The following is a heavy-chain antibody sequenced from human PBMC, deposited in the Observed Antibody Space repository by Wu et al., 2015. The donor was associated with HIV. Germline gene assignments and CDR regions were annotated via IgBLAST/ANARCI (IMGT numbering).Heavy chain of an antibody. J-gene: IGHJ5*02. D-gene: IGHD6-19*01. CDR2: IIPIFGTA. V-gene: IGHV1-69*05. CDR3: ASGPPIAVAGTGWFDP. CDR1: GGTFSSYA. Sequence: QVQLVQSGAEVKKPGSSVKVSCKASGGTFSSYAISWVRQAPGQGLEWMGGIIPIFGTANYAQKFQGRVTITTDESTSTAYMELSSLRSEDTAVYYCASGPPIAVAGTGWFDPLGPGNPWSPSPQ.